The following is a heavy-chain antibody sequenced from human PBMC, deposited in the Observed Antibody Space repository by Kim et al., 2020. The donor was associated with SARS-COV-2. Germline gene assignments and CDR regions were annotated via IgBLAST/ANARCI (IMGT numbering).Heavy chain of an antibody. J-gene: IGHJ4*02. CDR3: ARGVGYFDY. CDR2: GNT. V-gene: IGHV4-30-2*01. Sequence: GNTYTHPSLSGRVTLSVDRSKNQFSLKLSSVTAADTAVYYCARGVGYFDYWGQGTLVTVSS.